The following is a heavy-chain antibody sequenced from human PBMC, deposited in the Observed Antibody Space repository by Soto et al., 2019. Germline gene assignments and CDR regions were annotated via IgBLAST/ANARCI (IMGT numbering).Heavy chain of an antibody. D-gene: IGHD6-13*01. Sequence: QVQLVQSGSEVKKPGSSVKVSCKASGGTFSIYTISWVRQAPGQGLEWMGRVIPIFDVTSYAQRFQGRVTITADKSTTTAYMELSSLRSEDTAVYYCARDRDNSNWPNFDYWGQGTLFTVSS. J-gene: IGHJ4*02. CDR1: GGTFSIYT. CDR3: ARDRDNSNWPNFDY. CDR2: VIPIFDVT. V-gene: IGHV1-69*02.